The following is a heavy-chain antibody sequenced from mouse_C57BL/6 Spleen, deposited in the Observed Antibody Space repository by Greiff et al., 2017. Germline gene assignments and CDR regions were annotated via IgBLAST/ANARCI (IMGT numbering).Heavy chain of an antibody. CDR2: IYPGDGDT. Sequence: QVQLKESGPELVKPGASVKISCKASGYAFSSSWMNWVKQRPGKGLEWIGRIYPGDGDTNYNGKFKGKATLTADKSSSTAYMQLSSLTSEDAAVYFCARWGTGDYTFDYWGQGTTLTVSS. CDR1: GYAFSSSW. J-gene: IGHJ2*01. CDR3: ARWGTGDYTFDY. D-gene: IGHD2-4*01. V-gene: IGHV1-82*01.